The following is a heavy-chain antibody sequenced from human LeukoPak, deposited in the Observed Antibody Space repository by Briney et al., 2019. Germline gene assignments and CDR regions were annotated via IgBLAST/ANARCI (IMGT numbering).Heavy chain of an antibody. CDR1: GYTFTSYY. CDR2: INPSGGST. V-gene: IGHV1-46*01. D-gene: IGHD3-9*01. J-gene: IGHJ4*02. CDR3: ARSFDWALDY. Sequence: GASVKVSCKASGYTFTSYYMHWVRQAPGQGLEWMGIINPSGGSTRYAQKFRGRVTMTRDTSTSTVYMELSSLKFEDTAVYYCARSFDWALDYWGQGTLVTVSS.